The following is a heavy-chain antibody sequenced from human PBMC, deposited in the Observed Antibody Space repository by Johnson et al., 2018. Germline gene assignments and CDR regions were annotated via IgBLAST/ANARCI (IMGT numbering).Heavy chain of an antibody. CDR2: ISSSSSYI. CDR3: GREWSTRDAFDI. V-gene: IGHV3-21*01. Sequence: VQLVESGGGVVQPGRSLRLSCAASGFIFSSYTMTWVRQAPGKGLEWVSSISSSSSYIYYADSVKGRFTIPRDNAKNSLYLQMNSLRAEDTAVYYGGREWSTRDAFDIWGQGTMVTVSS. D-gene: IGHD5/OR15-5a*01. CDR1: GFIFSSYT. J-gene: IGHJ3*02.